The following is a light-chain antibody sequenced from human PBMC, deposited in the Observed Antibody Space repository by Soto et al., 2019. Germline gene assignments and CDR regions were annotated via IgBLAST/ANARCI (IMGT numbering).Light chain of an antibody. CDR2: KAP. J-gene: IGKJ1*01. CDR3: QQYNSYRRT. V-gene: IGKV1-5*03. CDR1: QSISSW. Sequence: DIQMTQSPSTLSASVGDRVTITCRASQSISSWLAWYQQKQGKAPKLLIYKAPSLESGVPSRFSGSGSGTEFTLTISSLQPDDFAAYYCQQYNSYRRTFGQGTKVEIK.